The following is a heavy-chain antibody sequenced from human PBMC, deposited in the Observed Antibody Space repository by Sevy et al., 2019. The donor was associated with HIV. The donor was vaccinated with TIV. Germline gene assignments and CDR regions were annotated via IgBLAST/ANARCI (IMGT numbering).Heavy chain of an antibody. Sequence: GRSLRLSCAASGFTFSSYGMHWVRQAPGRGLEWVAVIWYDGINKYYADSVKGRFTISRDNSKNTLYLQMNSLRAEDTAVYYCARDNLPPVMVTMVRGALSYYFDYWGQGTLVTVSS. D-gene: IGHD3-10*01. V-gene: IGHV3-33*01. CDR3: ARDNLPPVMVTMVRGALSYYFDY. CDR1: GFTFSSYG. CDR2: IWYDGINK. J-gene: IGHJ4*02.